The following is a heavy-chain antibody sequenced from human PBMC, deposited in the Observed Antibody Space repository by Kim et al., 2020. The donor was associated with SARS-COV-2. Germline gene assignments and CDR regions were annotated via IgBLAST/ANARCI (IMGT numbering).Heavy chain of an antibody. CDR3: ARDQRNYYGSGSYVDY. J-gene: IGHJ4*02. V-gene: IGHV4-61*01. CDR2: IYYSGST. Sequence: SETLSLTCTVSGGPVRSGSYYWSWIRQPPGKGLEWIGYIYYSGSTNYNPSLRSRVTISVDTSKNQFSLKLSSVTAADTAVYYCARDQRNYYGSGSYVDYWGPGTLVTVSS. CDR1: GGPVRSGSYY. D-gene: IGHD3-10*01.